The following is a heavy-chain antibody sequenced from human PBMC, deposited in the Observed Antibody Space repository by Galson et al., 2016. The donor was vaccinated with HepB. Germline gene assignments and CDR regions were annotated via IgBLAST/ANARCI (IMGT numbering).Heavy chain of an antibody. CDR3: AKDGGEDWTTAKPDY. D-gene: IGHD4-17*01. V-gene: IGHV3-9*01. CDR2: ISWNRRNI. Sequence: SLRLPCAASGFTFHDHAMHWGRLTPGKGQEWVSGISWNRRNIGNANSVKSRFTISRDNAKNYVFLQMKSLRPEDTALYYCAKDGGEDWTTAKPDYWGQGTLVTVSS. J-gene: IGHJ4*02. CDR1: GFTFHDHA.